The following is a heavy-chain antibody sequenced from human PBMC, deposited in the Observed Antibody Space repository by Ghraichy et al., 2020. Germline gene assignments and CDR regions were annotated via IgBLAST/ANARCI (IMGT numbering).Heavy chain of an antibody. CDR2: INSDGSST. D-gene: IGHD3-22*01. CDR1: GFTFSSYW. CDR3: ARNQLRGDYYDSSGYYYSLAGDWFDP. J-gene: IGHJ5*02. Sequence: GGSLRLSCAASGFTFSSYWMHWVRQAPGKGLVWVSRINSDGSSTSYADSVKGRFTISRDNAKNTLYLQMNSLRAEDTAVYYCARNQLRGDYYDSSGYYYSLAGDWFDPWGQGTLVTVSS. V-gene: IGHV3-74*01.